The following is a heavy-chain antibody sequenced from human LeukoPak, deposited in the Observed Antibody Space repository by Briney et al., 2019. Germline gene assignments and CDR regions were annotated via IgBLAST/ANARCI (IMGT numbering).Heavy chain of an antibody. CDR3: ARHKKQWLVQDAFDI. CDR2: IYYSRST. V-gene: IGHV4-59*08. CDR1: GGSINSYY. J-gene: IGHJ3*02. Sequence: SETLSLTCTVSGGSINSYYWSWIRQPPGKGLEWIGYIYYSRSTNYNPSLKSRVTISVDTSKNQFSLKLSSVTAADTAVYYCARHKKQWLVQDAFDIWGQGTMATVSS. D-gene: IGHD6-19*01.